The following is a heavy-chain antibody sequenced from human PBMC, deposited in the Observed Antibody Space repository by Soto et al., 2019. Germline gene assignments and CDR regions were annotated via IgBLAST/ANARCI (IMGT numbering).Heavy chain of an antibody. D-gene: IGHD3-16*01. V-gene: IGHV4-61*01. J-gene: IGHJ4*02. CDR2: IYYSGTT. Sequence: QVQLQESGPGLVKPSETLSLTCAVPGDSVSNDNYYWSWIRQPPGKGLEWIGYIYYSGTTNYNSYLKSRLSLSVDMSKNQFSLKLASVTAADTAVYFCARSQRGRTAFTFDYWGQGALVTVSS. CDR3: ARSQRGRTAFTFDY. CDR1: GDSVSNDNYY.